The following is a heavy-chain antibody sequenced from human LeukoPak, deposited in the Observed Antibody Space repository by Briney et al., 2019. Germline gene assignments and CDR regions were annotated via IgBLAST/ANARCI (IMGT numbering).Heavy chain of an antibody. CDR3: AKDLPAVRAVAGTGLFDY. D-gene: IGHD6-19*01. V-gene: IGHV3-23*01. J-gene: IGHJ4*02. CDR1: GFTFSSYS. Sequence: GGSLRLFCAASGFTFSSYSLSWVRQAPGKGLEWVSAISGSGGSTYYADSVKGRFTISRDNSKNTLYLQMNSLRAEDTAVYYCAKDLPAVRAVAGTGLFDYWGQGTLVTVSS. CDR2: ISGSGGST.